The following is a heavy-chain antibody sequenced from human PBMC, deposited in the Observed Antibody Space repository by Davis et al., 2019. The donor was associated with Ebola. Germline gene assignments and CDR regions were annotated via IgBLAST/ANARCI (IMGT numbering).Heavy chain of an antibody. J-gene: IGHJ3*02. CDR1: GFTFSSYG. Sequence: GESLKISCAASGFTFSSYGMHWVRQAPGKGLEWVAVISYDGSNKYYADSVKGRFTISRDNSKNTLYLQMNSLRAEDTAVYYCASGQDIVVVVAASFSAFDIWGQGTMVSVSS. V-gene: IGHV3-30*03. CDR2: ISYDGSNK. D-gene: IGHD2-15*01. CDR3: ASGQDIVVVVAASFSAFDI.